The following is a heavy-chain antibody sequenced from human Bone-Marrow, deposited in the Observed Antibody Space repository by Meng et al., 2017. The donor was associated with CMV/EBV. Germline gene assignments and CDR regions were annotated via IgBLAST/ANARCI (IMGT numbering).Heavy chain of an antibody. CDR2: TYYRSKWYN. Sequence: SSNSAAWNWIRQSPSRGLEWLGRTYYRSKWYNDYAVSVKSRITINPDTSKNQFSLQLNSVTPEDTAVYYCAFSNCSSTSCWDWFDPWGQGTLVTVSS. V-gene: IGHV6-1*01. CDR1: SSNSAA. J-gene: IGHJ5*02. CDR3: AFSNCSSTSCWDWFDP. D-gene: IGHD2-2*01.